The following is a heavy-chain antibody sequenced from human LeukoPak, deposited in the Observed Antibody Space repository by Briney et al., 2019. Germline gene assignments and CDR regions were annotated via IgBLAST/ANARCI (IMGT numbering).Heavy chain of an antibody. CDR1: GYTFTAYH. CDR3: VRENWYYDH. CDR2: IYPPTGGT. V-gene: IGHV1-2*02. D-gene: IGHD3-16*01. J-gene: IGHJ4*02. Sequence: ASVKVSCKTSGYTFTAYHVHWVRQAPGQGLEFMGWIYPPTGGTDLAEKFQGRVIMTRDTSITTAYMELSGLNFDDTAVYYCVRENWYYDHWGQGTLVTVSS.